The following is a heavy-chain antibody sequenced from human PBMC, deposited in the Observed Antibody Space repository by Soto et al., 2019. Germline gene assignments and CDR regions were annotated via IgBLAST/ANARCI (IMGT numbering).Heavy chain of an antibody. D-gene: IGHD6-19*01. V-gene: IGHV4-34*01. CDR3: ARGPFSLSAVAGDPYFDY. CDR2: INHSGST. J-gene: IGHJ4*02. CDR1: GGSFSGYY. Sequence: PSETLSLTCAVYGGSFSGYYWSWIRQPPGKGLEWIGEINHSGSTNYNPSLKSRVTISVDTSKNQFSLKLSSVTAADTAVYYCARGPFSLSAVAGDPYFDYWGQGTLVTVSS.